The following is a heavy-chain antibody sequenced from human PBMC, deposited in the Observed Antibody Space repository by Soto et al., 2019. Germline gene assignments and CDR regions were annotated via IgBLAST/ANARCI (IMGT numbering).Heavy chain of an antibody. CDR3: ASQIAVAGTNGFYFQH. J-gene: IGHJ1*01. D-gene: IGHD6-19*01. V-gene: IGHV1-46*01. Sequence: GASVKVSCKASGYTFTSYYMHWVRQAPGQGLEWMGIINPSGGSTSYAQKFQGRVTMTRDTSTSTVYMELSSLRSEDTAVYYCASQIAVAGTNGFYFQHWGQGTLVTVSS. CDR2: INPSGGST. CDR1: GYTFTSYY.